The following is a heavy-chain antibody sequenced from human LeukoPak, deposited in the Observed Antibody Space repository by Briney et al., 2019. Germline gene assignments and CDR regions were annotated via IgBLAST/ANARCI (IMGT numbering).Heavy chain of an antibody. CDR1: GYSISSGYY. CDR3: ARAGVYGSGAGVYYMDV. Sequence: PSETLSLTCTVSGYSISSGYYWGWIRQPPGQGLEWIGSIYHSGSTYYNPSLKSRVTISVDTSKNQFSLKLSSVTAADTAVYYCARAGVYGSGAGVYYMDVWGKGTTVTVSS. J-gene: IGHJ6*03. CDR2: IYHSGST. V-gene: IGHV4-38-2*02. D-gene: IGHD3-10*01.